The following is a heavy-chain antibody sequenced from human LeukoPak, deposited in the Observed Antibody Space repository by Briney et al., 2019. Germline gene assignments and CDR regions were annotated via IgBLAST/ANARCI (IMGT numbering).Heavy chain of an antibody. J-gene: IGHJ3*02. CDR3: ARVKPVGGDAFDI. CDR2: IYYSGST. D-gene: IGHD4-23*01. V-gene: IGHV4-39*07. Sequence: PSETLSLTCTVSGGSISSSSYYWGWIRQPPGKGLEWIGSIYYSGSTYYNPSLKRRVSMSLDTSKNQFSLKLTSVTAADTAVYYCARVKPVGGDAFDIWGQGTMVTVSS. CDR1: GGSISSSSYY.